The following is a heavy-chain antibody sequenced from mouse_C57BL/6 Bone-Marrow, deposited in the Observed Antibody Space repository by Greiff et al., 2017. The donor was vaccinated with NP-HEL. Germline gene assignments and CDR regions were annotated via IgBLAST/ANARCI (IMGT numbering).Heavy chain of an antibody. Sequence: VQLQQSGPELVKPGASVKLSCKASGYTFTSYDINWVKQRPGQGLEWIGWIYPRDGSTKYNEKFKGKATLTVDTSSSTAYMELHSLTSEDSAVYFCARAITTVVAPWYFDVWGTGTTVTVSS. CDR1: GYTFTSYD. CDR3: ARAITTVVAPWYFDV. J-gene: IGHJ1*03. CDR2: IYPRDGST. D-gene: IGHD1-1*01. V-gene: IGHV1-85*01.